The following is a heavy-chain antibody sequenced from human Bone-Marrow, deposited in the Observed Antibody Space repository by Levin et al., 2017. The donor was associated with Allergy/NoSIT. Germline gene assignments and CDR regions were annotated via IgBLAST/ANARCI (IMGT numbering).Heavy chain of an antibody. CDR1: GFTFSSYA. J-gene: IGHJ5*02. V-gene: IGHV3-23*01. CDR3: AKEKSFLPLNYFDP. CDR2: ISGSGSDT. D-gene: IGHD5-24*01. Sequence: GGSLRLSCSASGFTFSSYAMSWVRQAPGKGLEWVSSISGSGSDTYYADSVKGRFTVSRDSSNNTLYLEMNSLRVEDSAMYYCAKEKSFLPLNYFDPWGQGTLVTVSS.